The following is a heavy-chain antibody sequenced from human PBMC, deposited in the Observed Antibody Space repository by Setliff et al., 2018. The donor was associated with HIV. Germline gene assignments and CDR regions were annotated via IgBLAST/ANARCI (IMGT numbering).Heavy chain of an antibody. Sequence: PSETLSLTCSVSGDSISSSPNCWGWIRQPPGKGLEWIGSIFYSGDTYHNPSLKSRLTISLDTSKNQFSLRLNSVTSADTAVYYCARRLLNTLPGVRGWFDPWGQGILVTVSS. CDR1: GDSISSSPNC. J-gene: IGHJ5*01. D-gene: IGHD3-10*01. V-gene: IGHV4-39*01. CDR3: ARRLLNTLPGVRGWFDP. CDR2: IFYSGDT.